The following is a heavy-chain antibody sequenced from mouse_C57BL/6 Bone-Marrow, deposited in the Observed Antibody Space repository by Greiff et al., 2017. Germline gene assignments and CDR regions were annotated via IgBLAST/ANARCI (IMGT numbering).Heavy chain of an antibody. CDR2: IDPEDGET. Sequence: EVKLMESGAELVKPGASVKLSCTASGFNIKGYYMHWVKQRTEQGLEWIGRIDPEDGETKYAPKFQGKATITADTSSNTAYLQLSSLTSEDTAVYYCAYLLWSRWYFDVWGTGTTVTVSS. CDR3: AYLLWSRWYFDV. V-gene: IGHV14-2*01. J-gene: IGHJ1*03. D-gene: IGHD2-1*01. CDR1: GFNIKGYY.